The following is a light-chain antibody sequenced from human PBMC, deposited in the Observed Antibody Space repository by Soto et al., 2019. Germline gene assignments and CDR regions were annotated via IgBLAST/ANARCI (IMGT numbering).Light chain of an antibody. Sequence: EIVLTQSPATLSLSPGERATLSCRASQSVSSYLAWYQQKPGQAPRLLIYDASNRATGIPARFSGSGSGTDFTLPITSLEPEDFAAYYCQQRSNWPPTLGQGTTVDTK. CDR2: DAS. CDR3: QQRSNWPPT. V-gene: IGKV3-11*01. CDR1: QSVSSY. J-gene: IGKJ1*01.